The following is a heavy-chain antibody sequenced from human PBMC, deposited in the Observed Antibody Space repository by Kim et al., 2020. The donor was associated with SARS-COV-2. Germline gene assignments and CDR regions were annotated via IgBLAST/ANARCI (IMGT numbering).Heavy chain of an antibody. CDR2: ISGSGGST. CDR1: GFTFSSYA. J-gene: IGHJ6*02. V-gene: IGHV3-23*01. D-gene: IGHD6-13*01. CDR3: AKYGGGSSSWYSYYGMDV. Sequence: GGSLRLSCAASGFTFSSYAMSWVRQAPGKGLEWVSAISGSGGSTYYADSVKGRFTISRDNSKNTLYLQMNSLRAEDTAVYYCAKYGGGSSSWYSYYGMDVWGQGTTVTVSS.